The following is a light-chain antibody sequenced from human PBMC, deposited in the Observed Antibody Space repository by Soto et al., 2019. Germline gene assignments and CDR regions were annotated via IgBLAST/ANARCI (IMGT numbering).Light chain of an antibody. Sequence: QSVLTQPASVSGSPGQSIAISCTGTSSDVGNYNPVSWYQQHPGKVPKLIIYEGSKRPSGVSDRFSGSKSGNMASLTISGLQAEDEADYYCCSYARRSTYVFGTGTKVTVL. V-gene: IGLV2-23*01. J-gene: IGLJ1*01. CDR1: SSDVGNYNP. CDR3: CSYARRSTYV. CDR2: EGS.